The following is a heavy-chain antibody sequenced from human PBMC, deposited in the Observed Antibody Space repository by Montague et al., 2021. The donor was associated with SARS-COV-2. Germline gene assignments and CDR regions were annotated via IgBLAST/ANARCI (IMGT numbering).Heavy chain of an antibody. J-gene: IGHJ6*02. Sequence: SLRLSCAASGFTFSESYMSWVRQAPGRGLEWIAYMSSSGHFASYADSVKGRFTISRDNAKNSLYLQMNSLIAEDTAMYYCARDLWGAQSGMDVWGQGTTVTVSS. CDR1: GFTFSESY. CDR2: MSSSGHFA. V-gene: IGHV3-11*06. CDR3: ARDLWGAQSGMDV. D-gene: IGHD1-26*01.